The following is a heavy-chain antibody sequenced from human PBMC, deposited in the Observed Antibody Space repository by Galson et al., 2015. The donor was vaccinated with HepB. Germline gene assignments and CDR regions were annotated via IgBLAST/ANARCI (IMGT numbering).Heavy chain of an antibody. J-gene: IGHJ4*02. CDR3: ARPTGLAAAGKLDY. Sequence: SLRLSCAASGFTFSSYAMHWVRQAPGKGLEWVAVISYDGSNKYYADSVKGRFTISRDNSKNTLYLQMNSLRAEDTAVYYCARPTGLAAAGKLDYWGQGTLVTVSS. V-gene: IGHV3-30-3*01. CDR2: ISYDGSNK. D-gene: IGHD6-13*01. CDR1: GFTFSSYA.